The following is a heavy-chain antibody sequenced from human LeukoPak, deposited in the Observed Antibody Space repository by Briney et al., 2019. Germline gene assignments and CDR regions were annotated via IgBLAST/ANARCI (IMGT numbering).Heavy chain of an antibody. J-gene: IGHJ4*02. CDR1: GYTFTSYY. CDR3: ARDGWSEMGTILREVVSDY. CDR2: INPSGGST. D-gene: IGHD5-24*01. V-gene: IGHV1-46*01. Sequence: ASVKVSCKASGYTFTSYYMHWVRQAPGQGLEWMGIINPSGGSTSYAQKFQGRVTMTRDTSTSTLYMGLSSLRPEDTAVYYCARDGWSEMGTILREVVSDYWGQGTLVTVSS.